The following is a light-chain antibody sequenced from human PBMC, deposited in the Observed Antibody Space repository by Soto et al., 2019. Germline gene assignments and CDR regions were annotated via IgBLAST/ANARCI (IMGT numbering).Light chain of an antibody. V-gene: IGLV2-14*01. CDR1: SSDVGAYNY. CDR3: SSYTTAYFYV. J-gene: IGLJ1*01. Sequence: HSVLTQPASVSGSPGQSITISCTGSSSDVGAYNYVSWYQQHPGKAPKLIIHGVTNRPSGVSNRFSGSKSDYTASLTVSGLQAEDEADYYCSSYTTAYFYVFGTGTKVTVL. CDR2: GVT.